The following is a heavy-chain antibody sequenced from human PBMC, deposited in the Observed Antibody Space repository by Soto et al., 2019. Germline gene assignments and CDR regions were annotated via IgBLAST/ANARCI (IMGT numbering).Heavy chain of an antibody. CDR2: ISYDGRNI. CDR1: GFTFSTYS. V-gene: IGHV3-30*04. Sequence: PGGSLRLSCAASGFTFSTYSLHWVRQAPGKGLEWVAVISYDGRNIYYADSVRGRFTISRDNSKNMLYLQMNSLRAEDTAVFYCARVREWFNTFDSWGQGTLVTVSS. D-gene: IGHD3-3*01. CDR3: ARVREWFNTFDS. J-gene: IGHJ4*02.